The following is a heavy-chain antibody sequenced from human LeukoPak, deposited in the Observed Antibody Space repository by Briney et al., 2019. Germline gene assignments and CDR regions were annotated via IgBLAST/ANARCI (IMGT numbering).Heavy chain of an antibody. J-gene: IGHJ4*02. CDR3: ARRHSSGYYYDY. Sequence: RGESLKISCNSSGYSFNFYWIGWVRPMPGKGLEWMVILYPCYSDARDSPSFQGQVTISADKSISTAYLQWSSLKASDTAMYYCARRHSSGYYYDYWGQGTLVTVSS. D-gene: IGHD3-22*01. CDR1: GYSFNFYW. CDR2: LYPCYSDA. V-gene: IGHV5-51*01.